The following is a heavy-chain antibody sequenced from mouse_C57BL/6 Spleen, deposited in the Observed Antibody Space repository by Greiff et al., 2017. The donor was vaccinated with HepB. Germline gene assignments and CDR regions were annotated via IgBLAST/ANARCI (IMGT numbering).Heavy chain of an antibody. D-gene: IGHD2-5*01. V-gene: IGHV1-52*01. J-gene: IGHJ2*01. CDR1: GYTFTSYW. CDR2: IDPSDSET. CDR3: ASRGYYSNPFDY. Sequence: QVQLQQPGAELVRPGSSVKLSCKASGYTFTSYWMHWVKQRPIQGLEWIGNIDPSDSETHYNQKFKDKATLTVDKSSSTAYMQLSSLTSEDSAVYYCASRGYYSNPFDYWGQGTTLTVSS.